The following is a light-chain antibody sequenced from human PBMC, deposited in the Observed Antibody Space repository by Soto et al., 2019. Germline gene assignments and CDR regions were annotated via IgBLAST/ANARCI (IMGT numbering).Light chain of an antibody. CDR2: AAS. Sequence: EIVLTQFPGTLSLSPGERATLSCRPSQSLSSSYLVWYQQKTGQAPRLLIYAASRRATGIPDRFSGSGSATEYTLTISRLEPEDSAVYYCQQKGNFGQGTKLEIK. V-gene: IGKV3-20*01. CDR1: QSLSSSY. CDR3: QQKGN. J-gene: IGKJ2*01.